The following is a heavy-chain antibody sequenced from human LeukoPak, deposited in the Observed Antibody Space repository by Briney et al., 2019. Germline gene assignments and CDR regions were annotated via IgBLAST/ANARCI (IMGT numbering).Heavy chain of an antibody. CDR3: ATLIVGAYCGGDCYLRTDAFDI. CDR2: ISGSCGST. Sequence: GGSLRLSCAASGFTFSSYAMSWVRQAPGKGLEWVSAISGSCGSTYYADSVKGRFTISRDNSKNTLYLQMNSLRAEDTAVYYCATLIVGAYCGGDCYLRTDAFDIWGQGTMVTVSS. CDR1: GFTFSSYA. D-gene: IGHD2-21*02. J-gene: IGHJ3*02. V-gene: IGHV3-23*01.